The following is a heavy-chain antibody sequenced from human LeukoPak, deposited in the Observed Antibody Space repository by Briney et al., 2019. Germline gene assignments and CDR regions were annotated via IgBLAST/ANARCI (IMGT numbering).Heavy chain of an antibody. Sequence: GESLKISCKGSGYSFTSYWIGWGRQMPGKGLEGMGIIYPGDSDTRYSPSFQGQVTISADKSISTAYLQWSSLKASDTAMYYCARDPRGVGALLDVWGQGTTVTVSS. CDR3: ARDPRGVGALLDV. D-gene: IGHD1-26*01. J-gene: IGHJ6*02. CDR1: GYSFTSYW. V-gene: IGHV5-51*01. CDR2: IYPGDSDT.